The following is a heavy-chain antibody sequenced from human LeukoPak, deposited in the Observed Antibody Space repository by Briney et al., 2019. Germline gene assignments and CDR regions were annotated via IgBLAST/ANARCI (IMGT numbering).Heavy chain of an antibody. CDR3: VRDLDLGGYSSFEY. V-gene: IGHV3-74*01. D-gene: IGHD4-23*01. J-gene: IGHJ4*02. Sequence: SGGSLRLSCAASGFTFSSYFWMHWVRQAPGKGLVWVSRSKSDGSSSTYADSVKGRFTISRDNAKNSLYLQMNTLRAEDTAVYYCVRDLDLGGYSSFEYWGQGTLVTVSS. CDR1: GFTFSSYFW. CDR2: SKSDGSSS.